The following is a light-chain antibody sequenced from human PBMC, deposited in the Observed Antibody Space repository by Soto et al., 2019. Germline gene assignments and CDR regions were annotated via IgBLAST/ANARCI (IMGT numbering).Light chain of an antibody. CDR1: QGVRSY. J-gene: IGKJ1*01. Sequence: IQLTQTPSSLSASVGDRVTITCRASQGVRSYLAWFQQRPGKAPKLLIFGASTLQNGVPARFSGGGFGTEFTLTITSLQPEDFATYYCHQVYTYPRTFGQGTKA. V-gene: IGKV1-9*01. CDR2: GAS. CDR3: HQVYTYPRT.